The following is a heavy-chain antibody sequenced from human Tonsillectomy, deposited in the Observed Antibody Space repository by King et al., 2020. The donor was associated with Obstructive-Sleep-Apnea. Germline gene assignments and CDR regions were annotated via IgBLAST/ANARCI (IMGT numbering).Heavy chain of an antibody. CDR1: GDSISSYY. D-gene: IGHD1-26*01. J-gene: IGHJ4*02. CDR3: ARGGSYYFDY. V-gene: IGHV4-59*01. Sequence: QLQESGPGLVKPSETLSLTCTVSGDSISSYYWSWIRQPPGKGLEWIGYIYYSGSTNYNPSLKSRVTISVDTSKNQLSLKLSSVTAADTAVYYCARGGSYYFDYWGQGTLVTVSS. CDR2: IYYSGST.